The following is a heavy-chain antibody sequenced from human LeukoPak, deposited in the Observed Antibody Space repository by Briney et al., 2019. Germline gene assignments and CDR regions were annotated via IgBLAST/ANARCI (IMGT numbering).Heavy chain of an antibody. V-gene: IGHV3-9*01. CDR2: ISWNSGSI. CDR1: GFTFDDYA. CDR3: AKSRGSSGYYDY. J-gene: IGHJ4*02. Sequence: PSGGSLRLSCAASGFTFDDYAMHWVRQAPGKGLEWVSGISWNSGSIGYADSVKGRFTISRDNAKNSLYLQMNSLRAEDTALYYCAKSRGSSGYYDYWGQGTLVTVSS. D-gene: IGHD3-22*01.